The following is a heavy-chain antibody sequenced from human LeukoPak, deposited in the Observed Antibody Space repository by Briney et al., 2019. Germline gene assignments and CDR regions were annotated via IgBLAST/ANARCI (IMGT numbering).Heavy chain of an antibody. Sequence: SETLSLTCTVSGGSISTFYWNWTRQPPGKGLEWIGYIYHSGDTRYNPSLKSRVTISVDTSKSQFSLKVSSVTAADTAVYYCARGGYSGSDWTTWGQGTLVTVSS. J-gene: IGHJ5*02. CDR3: ARGGYSGSDWTT. V-gene: IGHV4-59*01. D-gene: IGHD5-12*01. CDR2: IYHSGDT. CDR1: GGSISTFY.